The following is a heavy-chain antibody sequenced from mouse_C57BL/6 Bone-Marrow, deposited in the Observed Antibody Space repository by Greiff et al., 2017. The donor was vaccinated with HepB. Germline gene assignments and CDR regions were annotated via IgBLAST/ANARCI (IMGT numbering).Heavy chain of an antibody. V-gene: IGHV1-63*01. CDR1: GYTFTNYW. Sequence: VQLQQSGAELVRPGTSVKMSCKASGYTFTNYWIGWAKQRPGHGLEWIGDLYPGGGYTNYNEKFKGKATLTADKSSSTAYMQFSSLTSEDSAIYYCARLRLTTVVGFDYWGQGTTLTVSS. D-gene: IGHD1-1*01. J-gene: IGHJ2*01. CDR3: ARLRLTTVVGFDY. CDR2: LYPGGGYT.